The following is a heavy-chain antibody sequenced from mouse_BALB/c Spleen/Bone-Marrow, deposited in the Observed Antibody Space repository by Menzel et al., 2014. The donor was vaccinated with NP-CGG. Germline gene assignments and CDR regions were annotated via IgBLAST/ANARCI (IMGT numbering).Heavy chain of an antibody. D-gene: IGHD2-4*01. CDR3: ARLITTDY. J-gene: IGHJ2*01. CDR2: IDPANGNT. V-gene: IGHV14-3*02. CDR1: GFNIKDTY. Sequence: VHVKQSGAELVKPGASVKLSCTASGFNIKDTYMHWVKQRPEQGLEWIGRIDPANGNTKYDPKFQGKATITADTSSNTAYQQLSSLTSEDTAVYYCARLITTDYWGQGTTLTVSS.